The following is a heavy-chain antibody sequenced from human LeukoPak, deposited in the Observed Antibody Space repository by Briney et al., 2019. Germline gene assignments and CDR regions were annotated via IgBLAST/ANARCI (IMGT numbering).Heavy chain of an antibody. CDR3: ARRLPAARTLDY. CDR2: ISYSGNT. V-gene: IGHV4-59*08. D-gene: IGHD6-6*01. CDR1: GGSISSYY. J-gene: IGHJ4*02. Sequence: SETLSLTCTVSGGSISSYYWSWIRQPPGKGLEWIGYISYSGNTNSNRSLKSRVTLSVDTSNIKLSLKLSSVTAADTAVYYCARRLPAARTLDYWGQGTLVAVSS.